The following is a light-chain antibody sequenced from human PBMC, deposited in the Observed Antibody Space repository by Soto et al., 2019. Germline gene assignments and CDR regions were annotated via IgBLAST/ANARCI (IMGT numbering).Light chain of an antibody. CDR1: QSISNY. Sequence: DIQMPQSPSSLSASVGDRVTITCRASQSISNYLNWYQHKPGKAPNLLIYAASTLQSGVPARFSGSRSGTDFTLTITHLQPEDFASYYCQQSYSSPPTFGQGTKLEIK. CDR2: AAS. V-gene: IGKV1-39*01. J-gene: IGKJ2*01. CDR3: QQSYSSPPT.